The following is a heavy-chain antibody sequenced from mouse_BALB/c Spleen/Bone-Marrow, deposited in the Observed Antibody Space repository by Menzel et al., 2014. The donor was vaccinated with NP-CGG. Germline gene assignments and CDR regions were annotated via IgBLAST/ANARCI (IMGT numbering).Heavy chain of an antibody. J-gene: IGHJ4*01. CDR1: RYTFTDYN. Sequence: EVQLQQSGPDLVKPGASVKISCKASRYTFTDYNIHWVKESHGKSLEWIGYIYHYKGATGYNQKFKSKATLTVDISSSTDYMELRSLASEDAAVYYCAREGGYYYAMDYWGQGTSVIVSS. CDR3: AREGGYYYAMDY. D-gene: IGHD1-1*02. CDR2: IYHYKGAT. V-gene: IGHV1S29*02.